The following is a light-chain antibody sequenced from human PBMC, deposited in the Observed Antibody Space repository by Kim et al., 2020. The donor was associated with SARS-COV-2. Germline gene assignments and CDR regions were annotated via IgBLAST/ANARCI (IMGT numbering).Light chain of an antibody. CDR3: SSYSSSSPHV. Sequence: GQSVTISCAGTSSDVGAYNYVSWYRQHPGKAPKLMIYDVTNRPSGVSNRFSGSKSGNTASLSISGLQAEDEADYYCSSYSSSSPHVFGTGTKVTVL. V-gene: IGLV2-14*04. CDR2: DVT. CDR1: SSDVGAYNY. J-gene: IGLJ1*01.